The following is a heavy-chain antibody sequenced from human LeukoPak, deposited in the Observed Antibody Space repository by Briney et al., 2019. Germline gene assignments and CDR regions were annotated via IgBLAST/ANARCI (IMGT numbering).Heavy chain of an antibody. CDR2: ISSSSSYI. D-gene: IGHD2-2*01. CDR3: ARQRYQRDGFDI. V-gene: IGHV3-21*01. J-gene: IGHJ3*02. CDR1: GFTFSSYS. Sequence: PGGSLRLSCAASGFTFSSYSMNWVRQAPGKGLEWVSSISSSSSYIYYADSVKGRFTISRDNAKNSLYLQMNSLRAEDTAVYYCARQRYQRDGFDIWGQGTMVTVSS.